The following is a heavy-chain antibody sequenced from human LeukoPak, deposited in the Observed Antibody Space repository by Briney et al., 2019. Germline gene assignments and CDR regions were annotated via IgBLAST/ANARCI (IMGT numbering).Heavy chain of an antibody. V-gene: IGHV3-30*18. J-gene: IGHJ4*02. CDR1: GFTFSSYG. CDR3: AKDRYSSGWYCLDY. D-gene: IGHD6-13*01. Sequence: GRSLRLSCAASGFTFSSYGMHWVRQARGKGLEWVAVISYDGSNKYYADSVKGLFNISRDNSKNTLYLQMNSLRAEDTAVYYCAKDRYSSGWYCLDYWGQGSMVTVCS. CDR2: ISYDGSNK.